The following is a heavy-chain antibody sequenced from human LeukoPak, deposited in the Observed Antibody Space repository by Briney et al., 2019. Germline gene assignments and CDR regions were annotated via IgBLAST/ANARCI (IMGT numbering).Heavy chain of an antibody. CDR3: ARDSYGSGSSVDY. D-gene: IGHD3-10*01. Sequence: PGGSLRLSCAASGFTFSSYWMTWVRQAPGRGLEWVANINIDGNKKDYVGSVKGRFTISRDNAKNSLYLQMNSLRAEDTAVYYCARDSYGSGSSVDYWGQGTLVTVSS. J-gene: IGHJ4*02. V-gene: IGHV3-7*01. CDR2: INIDGNKK. CDR1: GFTFSSYW.